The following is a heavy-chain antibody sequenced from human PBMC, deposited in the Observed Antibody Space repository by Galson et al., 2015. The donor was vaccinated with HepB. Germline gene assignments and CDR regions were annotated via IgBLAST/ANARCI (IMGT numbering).Heavy chain of an antibody. Sequence: SLRLSCAASGFAFSDYYMTWIRQAPGEGLEWISYSSRRSDYENYADSVKGRFTISRDNAKSSLYLQMTTLSADDTAVYYCARSSGYGAGPFDSWGQGTLVIVSS. CDR3: ARSSGYGAGPFDS. J-gene: IGHJ5*01. CDR2: SSRRSDYE. V-gene: IGHV3-11*03. D-gene: IGHD3-10*01. CDR1: GFAFSDYY.